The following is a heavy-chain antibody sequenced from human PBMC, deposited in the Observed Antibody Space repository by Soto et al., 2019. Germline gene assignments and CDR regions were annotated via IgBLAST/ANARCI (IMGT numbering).Heavy chain of an antibody. D-gene: IGHD4-4*01. CDR1: GFTFSSYW. J-gene: IGHJ6*03. CDR3: AREGDYSNFFRVVHYYYYMDV. CDR2: IKQDGSEK. Sequence: EVQLVESGGGLVQPGGSLRLSCAASGFTFSSYWMSWVRQAPGKGLEWVANIKQDGSEKYYVDSVKGRFTISRDNAKNSLYLQMNSLRAEDTAVYYCAREGDYSNFFRVVHYYYYMDVWGKGTTVTVSS. V-gene: IGHV3-7*01.